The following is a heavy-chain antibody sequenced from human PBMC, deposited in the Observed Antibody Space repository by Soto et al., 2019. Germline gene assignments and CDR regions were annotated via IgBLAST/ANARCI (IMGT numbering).Heavy chain of an antibody. J-gene: IGHJ4*02. D-gene: IGHD1-1*01. V-gene: IGHV1-18*01. CDR1: GYTFTSYG. Sequence: QVNLEQSEAEVRKPGASVKVSCKGSGYTFTSYGIAWVRQAPGQGLEWMGWISAHNDNTNYAQKVQGRVTVTRDTFTSTAYMELRNLRSDDTAVYYCARGRYGDYWGQGALVTVSS. CDR2: ISAHNDNT. CDR3: ARGRYGDY.